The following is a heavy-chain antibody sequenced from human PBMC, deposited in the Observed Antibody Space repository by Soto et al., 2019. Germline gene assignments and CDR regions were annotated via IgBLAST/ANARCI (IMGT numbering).Heavy chain of an antibody. CDR2: FYNSGST. CDR3: ARRRTTGTTGYFDY. Sequence: SATLSLTCTVSGGSISSFYWSWIRQPPGKGLEWIGDFYNSGSTNYNPSLKSRITILVDTSKNQFSLKLSSVTAADTALYYCARRRTTGTTGYFDYWGQGTLVTVSS. CDR1: GGSISSFY. V-gene: IGHV4-59*08. D-gene: IGHD1-1*01. J-gene: IGHJ4*02.